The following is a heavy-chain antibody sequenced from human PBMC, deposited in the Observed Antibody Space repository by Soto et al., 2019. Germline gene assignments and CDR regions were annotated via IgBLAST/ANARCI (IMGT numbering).Heavy chain of an antibody. J-gene: IGHJ5*01. CDR1: GGSISGDYY. CDR2: VYHTGST. CDR3: AREPYDITGNRIDS. D-gene: IGHD3-22*01. V-gene: IGHV4-30-4*01. Sequence: KTSEPLSLTCTVSGGSISGDYYWNWIRQAPGKGLEWIGYVYHTGSTYHNPSLKSRGSISVDTSNNQFSLKLSSVTAADTAVYFCAREPYDITGNRIDSWGQGIPVTVSS.